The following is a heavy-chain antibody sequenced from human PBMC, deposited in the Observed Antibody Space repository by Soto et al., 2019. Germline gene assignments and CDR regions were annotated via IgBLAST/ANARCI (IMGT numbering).Heavy chain of an antibody. Sequence: SETLSLTCAVSGGSISSNNWWSWVRQPPGKGLEWIGEIYHSGSTNYNPSLKSRVTISVDKSKNQFSLKLSSVTAADTAVYYCARDDILTGYPPRENYYYYGMDVCGQGTTVTVSS. D-gene: IGHD3-9*01. V-gene: IGHV4-4*02. CDR3: ARDDILTGYPPRENYYYYGMDV. CDR1: GGSISSNNW. J-gene: IGHJ6*02. CDR2: IYHSGST.